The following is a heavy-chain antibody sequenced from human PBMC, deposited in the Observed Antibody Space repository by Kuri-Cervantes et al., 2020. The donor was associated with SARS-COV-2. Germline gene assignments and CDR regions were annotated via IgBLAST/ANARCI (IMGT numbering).Heavy chain of an antibody. J-gene: IGHJ3*02. D-gene: IGHD3-10*01. CDR3: ARSRFGDYLDAFDI. CDR1: GYTFTSYY. V-gene: IGHV1-46*01. CDR2: INPSGGST. Sequence: ASVKVSCKASGYTFTSYYMHWVRQAPGQGLEWMGIINPSGGSTSYAQKFQGRVTITTDESTSTAYMELSSLRSEDTAVYYCARSRFGDYLDAFDIWGQGTMVTVSS.